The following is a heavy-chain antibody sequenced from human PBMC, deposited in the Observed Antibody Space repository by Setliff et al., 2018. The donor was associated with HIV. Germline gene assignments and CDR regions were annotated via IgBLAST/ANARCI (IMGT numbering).Heavy chain of an antibody. J-gene: IGHJ4*02. CDR3: ASARIPTGGTSTSLDF. D-gene: IGHD1-1*01. CDR2: IRYDGTNNI. Sequence: GGSLRLSCVASGFTFSSYGMHWVRQAPGKGLEWVAFIRYDGTNNIYYADSVTGRFTISRDNSKNTLNLQMNSLRPEDTAVYYCASARIPTGGTSTSLDFWGQGALVTVSS. V-gene: IGHV3-30*02. CDR1: GFTFSSYG.